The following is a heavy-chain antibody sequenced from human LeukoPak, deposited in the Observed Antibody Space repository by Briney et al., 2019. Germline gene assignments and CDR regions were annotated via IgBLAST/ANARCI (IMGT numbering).Heavy chain of an antibody. CDR3: TRDLGVDTTMIFFDY. CDR1: GYTFTSFG. D-gene: IGHD5-18*01. V-gene: IGHV1-18*01. CDR2: ISAYNGNT. J-gene: IGHJ4*02. Sequence: ASVKVSCKASGYTFTSFGISWVRQAPGQGLEWMGWISAYNGNTNYVQKFQGRVTMTTDTSTTTAYMELRSLRSDDTAMYYCTRDLGVDTTMIFFDYWGQGTLVTVSS.